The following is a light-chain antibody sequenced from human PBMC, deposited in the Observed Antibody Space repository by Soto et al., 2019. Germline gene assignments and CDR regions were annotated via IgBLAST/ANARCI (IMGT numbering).Light chain of an antibody. CDR3: QQHGSAPYT. Sequence: EIVLTQSPGILSLSPGERATLSCRASQSVSSSYVAWYQQKPGQAPRLLLYGPSSRATGIPDRFSVSGSGTDVPLTISRLEPEDFAVYYCQQHGSAPYTFGQGTKLEIK. V-gene: IGKV3-20*01. J-gene: IGKJ2*01. CDR1: QSVSSSY. CDR2: GPS.